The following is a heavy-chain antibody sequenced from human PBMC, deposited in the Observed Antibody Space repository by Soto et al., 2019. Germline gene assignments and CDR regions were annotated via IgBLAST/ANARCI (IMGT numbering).Heavy chain of an antibody. CDR3: ARAYCSGGSCSLFDP. CDR2: IYYSGST. Sequence: ETLSLTCTVSGGSISSYYWSWIRQPPGKGLEWIGYIYYSGSTNYNPSLKSRVTISVDTSKNQFSLKLSSVTAADTAVYYCARAYCSGGSCSLFDPWGQGTLVPVSS. D-gene: IGHD2-15*01. V-gene: IGHV4-59*01. CDR1: GGSISSYY. J-gene: IGHJ5*02.